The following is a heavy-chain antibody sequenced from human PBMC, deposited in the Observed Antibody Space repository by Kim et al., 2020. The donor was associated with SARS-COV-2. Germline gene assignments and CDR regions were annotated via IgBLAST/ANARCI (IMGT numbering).Heavy chain of an antibody. Sequence: GGSLRLSCAASGFTFSSYSMNWVRQAPGKGLEWVSYISSSSTTNYDAAAMGRCSTTSDNTTNYPHLQLNSLIHEDTAADYYWRGNDGRRRVNQHYYY. CDR1: GFTFSSYS. D-gene: IGHD2-21*01. CDR3: WRGNDGRRRVNQHYYY. V-gene: IGHV3-48*02. CDR2: ISSSSTT. J-gene: IGHJ6*01.